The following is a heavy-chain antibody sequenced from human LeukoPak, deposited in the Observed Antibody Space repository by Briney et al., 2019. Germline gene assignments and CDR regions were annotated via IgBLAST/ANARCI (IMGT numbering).Heavy chain of an antibody. V-gene: IGHV4-61*01. CDR2: VYYTGSS. Sequence: SETLTLTCTVSGDSISSSSYYWSWIRRPPGKGLEWIGYVYYTGSSYYNPSLKSRATTSIDMSKNQFSLKLTSMTAADTAVYYCAGYGSGSYYKAFDFWGQGILVTVSS. D-gene: IGHD3-10*01. J-gene: IGHJ4*02. CDR1: GDSISSSSYY. CDR3: AGYGSGSYYKAFDF.